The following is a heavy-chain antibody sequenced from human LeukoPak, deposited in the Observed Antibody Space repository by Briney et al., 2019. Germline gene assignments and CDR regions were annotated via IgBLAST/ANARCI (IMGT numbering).Heavy chain of an antibody. CDR3: ARGCSAGTPHNWFDP. CDR2: IYYSGST. Sequence: TSETLSLTCTVSGGSISGYYWSWIRQPPGKGLEWIGYIYYSGSTNYNPSLKSRVTISVDTSKNQFSLKLSSVTAADTAVYYCARGCSAGTPHNWFDPWGQGTLVTVSS. CDR1: GGSISGYY. V-gene: IGHV4-59*01. J-gene: IGHJ5*02. D-gene: IGHD6-13*01.